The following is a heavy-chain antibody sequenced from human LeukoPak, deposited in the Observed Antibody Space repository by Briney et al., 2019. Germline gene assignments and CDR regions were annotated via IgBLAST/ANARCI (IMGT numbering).Heavy chain of an antibody. D-gene: IGHD5-12*01. Sequence: GASVKVSCKASGYTFTDYYIHWVRQAPGQGLEWMGWINPNSGGTSYAQKFQGRVTMTRDTSISTAYMELSRLRSDDTAVYYCARVLFRGYDWLGYWGQGTLVTVSS. CDR3: ARVLFRGYDWLGY. V-gene: IGHV1-2*02. CDR1: GYTFTDYY. J-gene: IGHJ4*02. CDR2: INPNSGGT.